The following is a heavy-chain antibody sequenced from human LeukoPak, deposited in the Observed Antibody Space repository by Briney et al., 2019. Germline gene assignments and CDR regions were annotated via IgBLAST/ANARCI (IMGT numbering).Heavy chain of an antibody. D-gene: IGHD1-7*01. CDR2: IIPIFGTA. V-gene: IGHV1-69*13. CDR1: GGTFSSYA. J-gene: IGHJ6*02. Sequence: GASVTVSCTASGGTFSSYAISWVRQAPGQGLEWMGGIIPIFGTANYAQKFQGRVTITADESTSTAYMELSSLRSEDTAVYYCASKGITGTTGDYYYGMDVWGQGTTVTVSS. CDR3: ASKGITGTTGDYYYGMDV.